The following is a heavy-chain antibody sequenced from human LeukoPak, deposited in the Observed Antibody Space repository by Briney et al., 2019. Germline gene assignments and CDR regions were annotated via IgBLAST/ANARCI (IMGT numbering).Heavy chain of an antibody. V-gene: IGHV1-69*13. J-gene: IGHJ4*02. Sequence: SVKVSCKASGGTFSSYAISWVRQAPGQGLEWMGGIIPIFGTANYAQKFQGRVAITADESTSTAYMELSSLRSEDTAVYYCARDLGSSSAADYFDYWGQGTLVTVSS. CDR3: ARDLGSSSAADYFDY. D-gene: IGHD6-6*01. CDR1: GGTFSSYA. CDR2: IIPIFGTA.